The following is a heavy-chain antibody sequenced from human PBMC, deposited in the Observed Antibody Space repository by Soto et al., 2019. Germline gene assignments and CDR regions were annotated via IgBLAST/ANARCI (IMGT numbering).Heavy chain of an antibody. J-gene: IGHJ4*02. CDR2: ISGSGGST. V-gene: IGHV3-23*01. Sequence: EVQLLESGGGLVQPGGSLRLSCAASGFTFSSYVISWVRQAPGKGLEWVSGISGSGGSTYYADSVKGRFTISRDNSKDTLYLQMNSLRADDTAVYYCAKESSRGWVDYWGQGTLVTVSS. CDR3: AKESSRGWVDY. D-gene: IGHD6-19*01. CDR1: GFTFSSYV.